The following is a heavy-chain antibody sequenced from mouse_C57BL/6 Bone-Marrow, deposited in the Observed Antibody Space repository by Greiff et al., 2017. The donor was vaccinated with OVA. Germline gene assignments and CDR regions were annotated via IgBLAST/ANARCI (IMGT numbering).Heavy chain of an antibody. D-gene: IGHD1-1*01. CDR3: AREPITTVVAPYAMDY. V-gene: IGHV5-4*01. CDR2: ISDGGSYT. J-gene: IGHJ4*01. CDR1: GFTFSSYA. Sequence: EVKLVESGGGLVKPGGSLKLSCAASGFTFSSYAMSWVRQTPEKRLEWVATISDGGSYTYYPDNVKGRFTISRDNAKNNLYLQMSQLKSEDTAMYYCAREPITTVVAPYAMDYWGQGTSVTVSS.